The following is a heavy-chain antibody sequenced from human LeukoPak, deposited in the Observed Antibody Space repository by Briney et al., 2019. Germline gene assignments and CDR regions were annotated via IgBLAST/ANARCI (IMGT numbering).Heavy chain of an antibody. CDR1: GFTFSSYS. Sequence: GGSLRLSCAASGFTFSSYSMNWVRQAPGKGLEWVSSISSSSSYIYYADSVKGRFTISRDNAKNSLYLQMNSLRAEDTAVYYCARVEGVTHSGWDFDYWGQGTLVTVSS. CDR2: ISSSSSYI. CDR3: ARVEGVTHSGWDFDY. J-gene: IGHJ4*02. D-gene: IGHD6-19*01. V-gene: IGHV3-21*01.